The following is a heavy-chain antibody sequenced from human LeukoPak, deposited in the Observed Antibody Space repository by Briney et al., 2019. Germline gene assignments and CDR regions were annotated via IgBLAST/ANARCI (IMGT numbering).Heavy chain of an antibody. J-gene: IGHJ4*02. CDR2: IYYSGST. Sequence: PSETLSLTCTVSGGSISSYYWSWIRQPPGKGLEWIGCIYYSGSTNYNPSLKSRVTISVDTSKNQFSLKLSSVTAADTAVYYCARGRIAAAGDDFDYWGQGTLVTVSS. V-gene: IGHV4-59*01. D-gene: IGHD6-13*01. CDR3: ARGRIAAAGDDFDY. CDR1: GGSISSYY.